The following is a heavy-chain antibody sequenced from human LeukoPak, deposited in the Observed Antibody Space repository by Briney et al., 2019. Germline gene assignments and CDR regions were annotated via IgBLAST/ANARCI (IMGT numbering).Heavy chain of an antibody. CDR1: GYTFTSCA. J-gene: IGHJ5*02. Sequence: ASVKVSCKASGYTFTSCAINWVRQAPGQGLEWMGGIIPIFGTANYAQKFQGRVTITADKSTSTAYMELSSLRSVDTAVYYCARGRPTTSIAAAGVNWFDPWGQGTLVTVSS. D-gene: IGHD6-13*01. CDR2: IIPIFGTA. CDR3: ARGRPTTSIAAAGVNWFDP. V-gene: IGHV1-69*06.